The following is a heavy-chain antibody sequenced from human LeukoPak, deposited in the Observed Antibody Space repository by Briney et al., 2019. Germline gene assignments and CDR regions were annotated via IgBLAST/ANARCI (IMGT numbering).Heavy chain of an antibody. Sequence: PGGSLRLSCAASGFTFSIYSMNWVRQAPGKGLEWVSSMSSISSYIYYADSVKGRFTISRDNAKNSLYLKMNSLRAEDTAVYYWARDMYGDYAPDVWGKGTTVTVSS. CDR3: ARDMYGDYAPDV. CDR2: MSSISSYI. V-gene: IGHV3-21*01. J-gene: IGHJ6*04. CDR1: GFTFSIYS. D-gene: IGHD4-17*01.